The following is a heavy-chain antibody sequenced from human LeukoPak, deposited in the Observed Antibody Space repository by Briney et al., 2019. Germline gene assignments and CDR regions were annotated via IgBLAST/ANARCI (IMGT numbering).Heavy chain of an antibody. CDR3: ARDVDYYYGSGSYNAFDI. CDR2: IIPIFGTA. J-gene: IGHJ3*02. Sequence: ASVKVFCKASGGTFSSYAISWVRQAPGQGLEWMGGIIPIFGTANYAQKFQGRVTITADESTSTAYMELSSLRSEDTAVYYCARDVDYYYGSGSYNAFDIWGQGTMVTVSS. V-gene: IGHV1-69*13. D-gene: IGHD3-10*01. CDR1: GGTFSSYA.